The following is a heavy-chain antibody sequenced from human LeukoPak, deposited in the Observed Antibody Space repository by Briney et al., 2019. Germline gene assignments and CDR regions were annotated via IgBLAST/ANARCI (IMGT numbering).Heavy chain of an antibody. CDR2: IIPIFGTA. D-gene: IGHD3-9*01. CDR3: ARDLTILTGTNWFDP. CDR1: GGTFSSYA. V-gene: IGHV1-69*06. J-gene: IGHJ5*02. Sequence: SVKVSCKASGGTFSSYAISWVRQAPGQGLEWMGGIIPIFGTANYAQKFQGRVTITADKSTSTAYMELSSLRSEDTAVYYCARDLTILTGTNWFDPWGQGTLVTVSS.